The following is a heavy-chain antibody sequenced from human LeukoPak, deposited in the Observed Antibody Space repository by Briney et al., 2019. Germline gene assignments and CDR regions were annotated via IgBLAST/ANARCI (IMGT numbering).Heavy chain of an antibody. Sequence: GGSLRLSCAASGFTFSSYGMHWVRQGPGKGLEWVAVISYDGSNKYYADSVKGRFTISRDNSKNTLYLQMSSLRAEDTAVYYCAKDGAVGWSGMDVWGQGTTVTVS. CDR1: GFTFSSYG. D-gene: IGHD3-3*01. V-gene: IGHV3-30*18. CDR3: AKDGAVGWSGMDV. J-gene: IGHJ6*02. CDR2: ISYDGSNK.